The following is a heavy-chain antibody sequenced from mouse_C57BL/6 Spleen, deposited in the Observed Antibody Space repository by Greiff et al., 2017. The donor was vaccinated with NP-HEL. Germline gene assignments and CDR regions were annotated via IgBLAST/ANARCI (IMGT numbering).Heavy chain of an antibody. CDR1: GFTFSSYA. CDR3: TRGGDGYSPFAY. Sequence: EVKLMESGEGLVKPGGSLKLSCAASGFTFSSYAMSWVRQTPEKRLEWVAYISSGGDYIYYADTVKGRFTISRDNARNTLYLQMSSLKSEDTAMYYCTRGGDGYSPFAYWGQGTLVTVSA. J-gene: IGHJ3*01. V-gene: IGHV5-9-1*02. CDR2: ISSGGDYI. D-gene: IGHD2-3*01.